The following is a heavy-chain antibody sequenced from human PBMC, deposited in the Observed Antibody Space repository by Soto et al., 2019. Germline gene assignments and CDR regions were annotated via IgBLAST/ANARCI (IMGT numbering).Heavy chain of an antibody. CDR3: ARNVVDRGVES. D-gene: IGHD2-8*01. V-gene: IGHV3-23*01. CDR2: ITSSVSKT. CDR1: GFTFRNSP. J-gene: IGHJ4*02. Sequence: EVQVLESGGGLVQPGESLRLSCAASGFTFRNSPMTWVRQAPGQGLEYVSSITSSVSKTHYADSVKGRFTISRDNSKNTLYLQMTTLRVEDTAIYYCARNVVDRGVESWGQGTLVTVSS.